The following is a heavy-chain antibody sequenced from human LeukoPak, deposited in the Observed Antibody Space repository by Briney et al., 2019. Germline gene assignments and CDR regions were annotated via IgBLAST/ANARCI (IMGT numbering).Heavy chain of an antibody. J-gene: IGHJ4*02. D-gene: IGHD2-15*01. CDR2: ISSSSSYI. Sequence: GGSLRLSCAASGFTFSSYSMNWVRQAPGKGLEWVSSISSSSSYIYYADSVKGRFTISRDNAKNSLYLQMNSLRAEDTAVYYCARDARGGMTTAPFFDYWGQGTLVTVSS. CDR3: ARDARGGMTTAPFFDY. V-gene: IGHV3-21*01. CDR1: GFTFSSYS.